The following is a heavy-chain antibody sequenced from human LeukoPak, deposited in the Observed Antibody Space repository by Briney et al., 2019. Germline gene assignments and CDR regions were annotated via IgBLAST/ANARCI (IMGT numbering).Heavy chain of an antibody. CDR1: GFTFSNYW. V-gene: IGHV3-7*01. CDR3: ARYDFWSGYFFDY. CDR2: IKTDVSEK. D-gene: IGHD3-3*01. J-gene: IGHJ4*02. Sequence: GGALRLSCAASGFTFSNYWMSWGRQAPGKGLEWVSNIKTDVSEKYYVDSMKGRSTISRDNAKTSLYLQMNSLRAEDTAVYYCARYDFWSGYFFDYWGQGTLVTVSS.